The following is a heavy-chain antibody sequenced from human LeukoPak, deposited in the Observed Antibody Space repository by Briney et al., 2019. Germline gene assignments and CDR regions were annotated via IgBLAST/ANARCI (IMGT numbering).Heavy chain of an antibody. V-gene: IGHV3-9*01. Sequence: PGGSLRLPCAASGFTFDDYAIHWVRQAPGKGLEWVSGISWDSGSIGYADSVKGRFTISRDNAKNSLYLQMNSLRAEDTALYYCAKDQDTAMAPSYGMDVWGRGTTVTVSS. CDR2: ISWDSGSI. CDR1: GFTFDDYA. D-gene: IGHD5-18*01. CDR3: AKDQDTAMAPSYGMDV. J-gene: IGHJ6*02.